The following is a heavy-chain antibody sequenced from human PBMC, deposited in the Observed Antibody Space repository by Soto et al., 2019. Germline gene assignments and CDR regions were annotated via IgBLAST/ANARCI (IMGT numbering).Heavy chain of an antibody. CDR3: ARVLGYGGKGLVDY. CDR1: GASISSNY. CDR2: ISYNGNT. D-gene: IGHD4-17*01. J-gene: IGHJ4*02. Sequence: QVHLQESGPGLVKPSETLSLTCAVSGASISSNYWSWIRQPPGKGLEWIGYISYNGNTNYNPSLKSRVTISADTSKNQFSLKLSSVTAADTAIYYCARVLGYGGKGLVDYWVQGTLVTVSS. V-gene: IGHV4-59*01.